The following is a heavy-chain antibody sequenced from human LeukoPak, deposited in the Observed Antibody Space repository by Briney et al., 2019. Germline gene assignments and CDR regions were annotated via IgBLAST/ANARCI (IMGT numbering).Heavy chain of an antibody. D-gene: IGHD4-11*01. CDR2: IKQDGSGK. V-gene: IGHV3-7*01. J-gene: IGHJ5*02. CDR1: GFPLSDYS. CDR3: AIYSTTWGWLDP. Sequence: GGSLRLSCAASGFPLSDYSMNWVRQAPGKGLEWVANIKQDGSGKYYVDSVKGRFTVSRDNAKNSLFLQMNSLRAEDTAVYYCAIYSTTWGWLDPWGQGTLVAVSS.